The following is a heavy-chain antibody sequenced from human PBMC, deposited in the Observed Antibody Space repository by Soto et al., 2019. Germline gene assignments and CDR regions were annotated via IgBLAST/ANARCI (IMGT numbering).Heavy chain of an antibody. CDR3: TIGLAGGQPYYYGY. CDR1: GFTFSDAW. CDR2: IKSKSDGGTT. J-gene: IGHJ4*02. V-gene: IGHV3-15*01. D-gene: IGHD1-26*01. Sequence: PGGSLRLSCAASGFTFSDAWMSWVRQAPGKGLDWVGRIKSKSDGGTTEYAAPVRGRFTISRDDSKNTLYLQMNSLKTEDTAVYSCTIGLAGGQPYYYGYWGQGTLVTVSS.